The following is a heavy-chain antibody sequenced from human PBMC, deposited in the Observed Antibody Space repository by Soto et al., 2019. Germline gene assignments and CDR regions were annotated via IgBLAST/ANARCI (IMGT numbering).Heavy chain of an antibody. V-gene: IGHV4-4*02. J-gene: IGHJ6*02. CDR3: ARVSSSGWYPADYYYYGMDV. Sequence: QVQLQESGPGLVKPSGTLSLTCAVSGGSISSSNWWSWVRQPPGKGLEWIGEIYQSGSTNYNPSLKSRVTISVDKSKNQFSLKLSSVTAADTAVYYCARVSSSGWYPADYYYYGMDVWGQGTTVTVSS. CDR2: IYQSGST. CDR1: GGSISSSNW. D-gene: IGHD6-19*01.